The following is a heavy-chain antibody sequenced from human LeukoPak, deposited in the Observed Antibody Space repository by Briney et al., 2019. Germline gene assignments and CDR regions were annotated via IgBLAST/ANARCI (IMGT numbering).Heavy chain of an antibody. J-gene: IGHJ4*02. CDR1: GFFFDNYA. Sequence: PGGSLRLSCAAPGFFFDNYAIHWVRQAPGKGLEWVSLISGDGGSTFYADSVRGRFTISRDNTRKSLSLQMSSLRSEDTALYYCARGSETSGWYDYWGQGTLVTVSS. CDR2: ISGDGGST. D-gene: IGHD6-19*01. CDR3: ARGSETSGWYDY. V-gene: IGHV3-43*02.